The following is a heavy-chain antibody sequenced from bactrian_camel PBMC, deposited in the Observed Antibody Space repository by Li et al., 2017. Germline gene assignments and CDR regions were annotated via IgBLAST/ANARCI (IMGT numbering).Heavy chain of an antibody. J-gene: IGHJ4*01. CDR1: KYIFTTCE. V-gene: IGHV3S53*01. CDR3: AADRLPCPKYSSAYQLPPWIWYEY. D-gene: IGHD1*01. CDR2: ISRHGTT. Sequence: VQLVESGGGSVQAGGSLKLSCIASKYIFTTCETGWHRQAPGKERELVSSISRHGTTTYADSAKGRFTISQDHDKDIVYLEMNNLKTEDTAMYYCAADRLPCPKYSSAYQLPPWIWYEYKGQGTQVTVS.